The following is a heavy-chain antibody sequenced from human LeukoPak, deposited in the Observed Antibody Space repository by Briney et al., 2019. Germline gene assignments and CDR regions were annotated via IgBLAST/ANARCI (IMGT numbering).Heavy chain of an antibody. V-gene: IGHV4-39*07. CDR3: ARVGQLLWFGELRGGAFDI. J-gene: IGHJ3*02. Sequence: SETLSLTCTVSGGSISSYYWGWIRQPPGKGLEWIGSIYYSGSTYYNPSLKSRVTISVDTSKNQFSLKLSSVTAADTAVYYCARVGQLLWFGELRGGAFDIWGQGTMVTVSS. CDR1: GGSISSYY. D-gene: IGHD3-10*01. CDR2: IYYSGST.